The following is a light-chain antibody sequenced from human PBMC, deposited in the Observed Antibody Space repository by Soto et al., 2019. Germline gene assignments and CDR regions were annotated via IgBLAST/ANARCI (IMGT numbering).Light chain of an antibody. J-gene: IGLJ2*01. CDR1: SSNIGNNY. Sequence: QSVLTQPPSVSAAPGQKVTISCSGSSSNIGNNYVFWYQQLPGTAPKLLIYDNDKRPSGIPDRFSGSKSGTSATLGITGLQTGDEADYYCATWDRSLSVGVFSGGTKLTVL. CDR2: DND. CDR3: ATWDRSLSVGV. V-gene: IGLV1-51*01.